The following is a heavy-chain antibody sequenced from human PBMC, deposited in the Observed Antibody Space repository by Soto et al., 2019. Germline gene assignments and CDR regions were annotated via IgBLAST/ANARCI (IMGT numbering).Heavy chain of an antibody. CDR3: ARVYCSTTTCHVQAFDS. CDR2: ISSAGDSS. J-gene: IGHJ4*02. V-gene: IGHV3-48*03. CDR1: GFTFSSYE. Sequence: LRLSCAASGFTFSSYEMNWVRQAPGKTLEWVSYISSAGDSSYYADSVKSRFTISRDNAKNSLYLQMNSLRVEDTAVYYCARVYCSTTTCHVQAFDSWGQGTLVTVSS. D-gene: IGHD2-2*01.